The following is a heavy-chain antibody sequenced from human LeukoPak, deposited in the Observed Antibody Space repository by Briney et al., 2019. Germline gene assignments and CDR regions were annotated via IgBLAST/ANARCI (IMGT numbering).Heavy chain of an antibody. Sequence: PGGSLRLSCAASGFTFSSYGMHWVRQAPGKGLEWVAFIRYDGSNKYYADSVKGRFTISRDNSKNTLYLQMNSLRAEDTVVYYCAKIFRYSTDYWGQGTLVTVSS. CDR2: IRYDGSNK. J-gene: IGHJ4*02. D-gene: IGHD6-13*01. CDR1: GFTFSSYG. V-gene: IGHV3-30*02. CDR3: AKIFRYSTDY.